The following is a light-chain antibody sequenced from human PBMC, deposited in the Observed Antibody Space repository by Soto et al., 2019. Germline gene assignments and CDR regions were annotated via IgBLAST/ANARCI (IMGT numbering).Light chain of an antibody. CDR3: QQFNSYPPT. V-gene: IGKV1-13*02. J-gene: IGKJ2*01. Sequence: AIQLTQSPSSLSASVGDRVTITCRASQGISSALAWYQQKPVKAPKLLIYDPSSLESGVPSRFSGSGFGTDFTLTISSLQPEDFATYSCQQFNSYPPTSGQGTKLAIK. CDR2: DPS. CDR1: QGISSA.